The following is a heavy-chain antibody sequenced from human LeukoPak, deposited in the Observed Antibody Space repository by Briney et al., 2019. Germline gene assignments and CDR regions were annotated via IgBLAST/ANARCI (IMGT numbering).Heavy chain of an antibody. Sequence: GGSLRLSCAASGFTFSSYSMNWVRQAPGKGLEWVAIINQDGSGKYYVDSVKGRFTISRDNAKNSLYLQMSSLRAEDTAVYYCARGGHRQKEFWGQGTLVTVSS. D-gene: IGHD3-10*01. CDR3: ARGGHRQKEF. V-gene: IGHV3-7*01. CDR2: INQDGSGK. J-gene: IGHJ4*02. CDR1: GFTFSSYS.